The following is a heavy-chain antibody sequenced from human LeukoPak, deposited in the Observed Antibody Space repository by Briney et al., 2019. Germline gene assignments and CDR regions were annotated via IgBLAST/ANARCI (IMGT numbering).Heavy chain of an antibody. CDR2: ISGSGGST. CDR3: AKPYYYDSSGYLPEYFQH. CDR1: GFTFSSYA. J-gene: IGHJ1*01. V-gene: IGHV3-23*01. Sequence: GGSLRLSCAASGFTFSSYAMSWVRQAPGKRLERVSAISGSGGSTYYADSVKGRFTISRDNSKNTLYLQMNSLRAEDTAVYYCAKPYYYDSSGYLPEYFQHWGQGTLVTVSS. D-gene: IGHD3-22*01.